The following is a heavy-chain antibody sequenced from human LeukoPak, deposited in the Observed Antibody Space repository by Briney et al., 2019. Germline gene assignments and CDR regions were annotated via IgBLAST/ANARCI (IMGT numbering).Heavy chain of an antibody. CDR1: GGSISSYY. CDR2: IYYSGST. J-gene: IGHJ2*01. V-gene: IGHV4-59*01. Sequence: PSETLSLTCTVSGGSISSYYWSWIRQPPGKGLGWIGYIYYSGSTNYNPSLKSRVTISVDTSKNQFSLKLSSVTAADTAVYYCARIHSSSWYMNWYFDLWGRGTLVTVSS. D-gene: IGHD6-13*01. CDR3: ARIHSSSWYMNWYFDL.